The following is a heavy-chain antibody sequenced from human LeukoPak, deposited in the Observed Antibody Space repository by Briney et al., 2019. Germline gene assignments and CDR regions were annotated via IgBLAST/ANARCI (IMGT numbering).Heavy chain of an antibody. J-gene: IGHJ1*01. CDR1: GFTFRSYS. V-gene: IGHV3-21*01. CDR3: ARDGPGYFQH. CDR2: ISSSSSYI. Sequence: GGSLRLSCAASGFTFRSYSMNCVRQAPGKGLEWVSSISSSSSYIYYADSVKGRFTISRDNSKNSLYLQMNSLRAEDTAVYYCARDGPGYFQHWGQGTLVTVSS.